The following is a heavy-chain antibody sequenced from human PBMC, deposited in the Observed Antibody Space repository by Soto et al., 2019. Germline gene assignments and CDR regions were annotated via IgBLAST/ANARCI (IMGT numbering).Heavy chain of an antibody. CDR2: IKPDGIEK. CDR3: ARDYEFGFDI. J-gene: IGHJ3*02. CDR1: AFTLSSYW. D-gene: IGHD3-22*01. Sequence: EVQLVESGGGLVQPGGSLRLSCEASAFTLSSYWMSWVRQAPGKGLEWVANIKPDGIEKYYVDSVKGRFTISRDNTKNSLYLQMSTLRPEDTAIYYCARDYEFGFDIWGQGTLVTVSS. V-gene: IGHV3-7*01.